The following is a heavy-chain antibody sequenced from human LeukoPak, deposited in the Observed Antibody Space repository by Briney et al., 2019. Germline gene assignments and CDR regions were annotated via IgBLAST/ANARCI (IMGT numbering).Heavy chain of an antibody. Sequence: ASVTVSFKASGYTFTSYDINWVRQAAGQGLEWMGWMNPNSGNTGYAQKFQGRVTMTRNTSISTAYMELSSLRSEDTAVYYCARGERMTTVVVPSDYWGQGTLVTVSS. CDR2: MNPNSGNT. CDR1: GYTFTSYD. CDR3: ARGERMTTVVVPSDY. D-gene: IGHD4-23*01. V-gene: IGHV1-8*01. J-gene: IGHJ4*02.